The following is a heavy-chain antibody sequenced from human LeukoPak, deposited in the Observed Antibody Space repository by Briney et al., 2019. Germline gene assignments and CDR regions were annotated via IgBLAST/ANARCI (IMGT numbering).Heavy chain of an antibody. CDR2: TRNKARRYTT. CDR1: GFTFSSYA. CDR3: SKGARVGSTVVFDF. Sequence: PGGSLRLSCAASGFTFSSYAMSWVRQAPGKGLEWVGRTRNKARRYTTDYAASVKGRFTISRDDSKKSVYLQMNSLKTEDTAVYYCSKGARVGSTVVFDFWGQGTLVTVSS. V-gene: IGHV3-72*01. J-gene: IGHJ3*01. D-gene: IGHD1-1*01.